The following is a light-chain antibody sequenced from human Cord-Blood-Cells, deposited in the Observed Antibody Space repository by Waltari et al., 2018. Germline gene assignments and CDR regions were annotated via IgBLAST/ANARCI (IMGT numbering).Light chain of an antibody. J-gene: IGKJ1*01. V-gene: IGKV1-39*01. CDR3: QQNYSTPWT. CDR2: AAS. CDR1: QSISSY. Sequence: DIQMTQSPSSLSASGGDRVTITCRASQSISSYLNWYQQKPGKAPKLLIYAASSLQSGVPSRFSGSGSGTDFTLTISSLQPEDFATYYCQQNYSTPWTFGQGTKVEIK.